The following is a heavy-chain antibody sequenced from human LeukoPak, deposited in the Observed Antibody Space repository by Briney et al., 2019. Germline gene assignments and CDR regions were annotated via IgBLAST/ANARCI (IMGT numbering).Heavy chain of an antibody. CDR2: INPSGGST. J-gene: IGHJ4*02. D-gene: IGHD6-19*01. CDR3: AGDRSSGWYPFDY. CDR1: GYTFTNYY. V-gene: IGHV1-46*01. Sequence: ASVKVSCKASGYTFTNYYMHWVRQAPGQGLEWMGIINPSGGSTMYAQTFQGRVTMTSDTSTSTVYMEMSSLRSEDTAVFYCAGDRSSGWYPFDYWGQGTLVTVSS.